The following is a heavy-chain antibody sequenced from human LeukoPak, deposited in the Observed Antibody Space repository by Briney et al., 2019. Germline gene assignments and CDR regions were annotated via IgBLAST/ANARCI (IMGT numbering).Heavy chain of an antibody. Sequence: PGGSLRLSCAASEFTFSNYVMSWVRQTPGKGLEWVACIGGSGGAIYYRDSVKGRFTISRDNSKSTLYLQMNSLRADDTAVYFCAKWMSRVQAFDIWGQGTMVTVSS. CDR2: IGGSGGAI. D-gene: IGHD5-12*01. V-gene: IGHV3-23*01. J-gene: IGHJ3*02. CDR1: EFTFSNYV. CDR3: AKWMSRVQAFDI.